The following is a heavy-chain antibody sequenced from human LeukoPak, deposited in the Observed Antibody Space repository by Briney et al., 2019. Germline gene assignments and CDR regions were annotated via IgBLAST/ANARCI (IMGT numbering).Heavy chain of an antibody. Sequence: ASVKVSCKTSGYTFTAYYIHWVRQAPGQGLEWMGWINPNTGGTDYTPKFQGRVTMTSDSSVSAVFVELSSLKSDDTAVYYCARDSITAPHCYGYWGQGTLVTVSS. CDR3: ARDSITAPHCYGY. CDR1: GYTFTAYY. V-gene: IGHV1-2*02. CDR2: INPNTGGT. J-gene: IGHJ4*02. D-gene: IGHD2-21*01.